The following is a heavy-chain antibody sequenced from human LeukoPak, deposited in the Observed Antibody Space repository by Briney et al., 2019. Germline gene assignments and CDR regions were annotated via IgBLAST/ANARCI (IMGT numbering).Heavy chain of an antibody. CDR3: TRGGSVTTGPIDH. J-gene: IGHJ4*02. CDR2: ISSSGKTI. Sequence: PGRSLRLSCAPSGFLLAMYEMTWVRQAPGGGLEWIAYISSSGKTIYYADAVRGRFTVARDNAKSSLYLDMNSLRVEDTAFYFCTRGGSVTTGPIDHWGQGTLVTVSS. D-gene: IGHD1-1*01. V-gene: IGHV3-48*03. CDR1: GFLLAMYE.